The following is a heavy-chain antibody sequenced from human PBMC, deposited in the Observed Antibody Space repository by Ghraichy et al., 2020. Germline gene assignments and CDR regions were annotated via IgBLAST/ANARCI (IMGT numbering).Heavy chain of an antibody. V-gene: IGHV4-39*01. CDR3: AGNVLRFLEWYPNWFDP. CDR1: GGSISSSSYY. Sequence: SQTLSLTCTVSGGSISSSSYYWGWIRQPPGKGLEWIGSIYYSGSTYYNPSLKSRVTISVDTSKNQFSLKLSSVTAADTAVYYCAGNVLRFLEWYPNWFDPWGQGTLVTVSS. CDR2: IYYSGST. J-gene: IGHJ5*02. D-gene: IGHD3-3*01.